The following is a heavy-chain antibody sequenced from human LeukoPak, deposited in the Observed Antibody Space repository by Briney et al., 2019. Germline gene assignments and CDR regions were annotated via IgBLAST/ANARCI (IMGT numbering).Heavy chain of an antibody. CDR3: ARRTADYYFDY. J-gene: IGHJ4*02. CDR1: GFTFRRYA. Sequence: TGGSLRLSCAASGFTFRRYAMTWVRQAPRKGLEWVSGINGGGSTTYYADPVKGRFTISRDSSNNTLNLQMNSLRAEDTAIYYCARRTADYYFDYWGQGTLVTVSS. D-gene: IGHD1-14*01. V-gene: IGHV3-23*01. CDR2: INGGGSTT.